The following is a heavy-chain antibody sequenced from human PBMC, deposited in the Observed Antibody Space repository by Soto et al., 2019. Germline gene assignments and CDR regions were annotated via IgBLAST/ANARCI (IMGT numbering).Heavy chain of an antibody. CDR2: ISYDGSNK. V-gene: IGHV3-30*18. D-gene: IGHD3-3*01. CDR3: AKGVFGVVRYGMDV. Sequence: GGFLRLSCAASGFTFSSYGMHWVRQAPGKGLEWVAVISYDGSNKYYADSVKGRFTISRDNSKKTLYLQMNSLRAQDTAVYYCAKGVFGVVRYGMDVWGQGTTVTVSS. CDR1: GFTFSSYG. J-gene: IGHJ6*02.